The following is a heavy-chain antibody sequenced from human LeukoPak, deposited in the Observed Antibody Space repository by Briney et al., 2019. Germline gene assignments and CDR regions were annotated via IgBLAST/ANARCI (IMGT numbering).Heavy chain of an antibody. D-gene: IGHD1-26*01. CDR1: GFTFRNYA. Sequence: GGSLRLSCAASGFTFRNYAMNWVRQAPGKGLEWVSAISGSGGSTYYADSVKGRFTISRDNSKNTLYLQMNSLRAEDTAVYYCAKVVGATKTYFDYWGQGTLVTVSS. CDR3: AKVVGATKTYFDY. CDR2: ISGSGGST. J-gene: IGHJ4*02. V-gene: IGHV3-23*01.